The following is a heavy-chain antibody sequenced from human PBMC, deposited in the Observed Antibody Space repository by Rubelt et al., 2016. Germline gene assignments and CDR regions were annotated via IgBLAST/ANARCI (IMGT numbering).Heavy chain of an antibody. CDR2: ISRSGATT. V-gene: IGHV3-23*01. CDR3: ARDGVFSSGWYYFDY. Sequence: GFTFSSYGMHWVRQAPGKGLEWVAGISRSGATTYYADAVKGRVTISRDNSKDTVSLQMNSLRAEDTAVYYCARDGVFSSGWYYFDYWGQGTLVTVSS. J-gene: IGHJ4*02. D-gene: IGHD6-19*01. CDR1: GFTFSSYG.